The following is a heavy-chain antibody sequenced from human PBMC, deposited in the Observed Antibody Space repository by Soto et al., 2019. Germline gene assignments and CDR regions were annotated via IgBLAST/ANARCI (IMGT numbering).Heavy chain of an antibody. CDR3: ARAPGSYYTFDY. J-gene: IGHJ4*02. D-gene: IGHD1-26*01. CDR2: IIPIFGTA. Sequence: GASVKVSCKASGGTFSSYAISWVRQAPGQGLEWMGGIIPIFGTANYAQKFQGRVTITADESTSTAYMELSSLRSEDTAVYYCARAPGSYYTFDYWAREPWSPSPQ. CDR1: GGTFSSYA. V-gene: IGHV1-69*13.